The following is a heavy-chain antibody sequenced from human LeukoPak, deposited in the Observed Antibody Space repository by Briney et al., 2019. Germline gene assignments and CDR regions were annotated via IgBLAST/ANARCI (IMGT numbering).Heavy chain of an antibody. CDR3: ARGYCTGDSCSGAWFDH. D-gene: IGHD2-8*02. CDR2: INANSGGT. Sequence: ASENVSYKASGSTFTAYNIYWVRHAPAQGREWMGWINANSGGTNYTQKFQGRVTMTRDTSISTAYIELNRLRSDDTAVYYCARGYCTGDSCSGAWFDHWGRGTLVTVFS. V-gene: IGHV1-2*02. CDR1: GSTFTAYN. J-gene: IGHJ5*02.